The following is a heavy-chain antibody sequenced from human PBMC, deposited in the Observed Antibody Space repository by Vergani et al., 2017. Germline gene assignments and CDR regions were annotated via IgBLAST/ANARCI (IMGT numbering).Heavy chain of an antibody. D-gene: IGHD6-19*01. V-gene: IGHV4-34*01. CDR2: INHSGST. CDR1: GGSFSGYN. Sequence: QVQLQQWGAGLLKPSETLSLTCAVYGGSFSGYNWSWIRQPPGKGLEWIGEINHSGSTKYNPSLKSRVTISIDTSKNQFSLRLSSVTAADTAVYYCARHRWNIAVAGHFDYWGQGTLVTVSS. CDR3: ARHRWNIAVAGHFDY. J-gene: IGHJ4*02.